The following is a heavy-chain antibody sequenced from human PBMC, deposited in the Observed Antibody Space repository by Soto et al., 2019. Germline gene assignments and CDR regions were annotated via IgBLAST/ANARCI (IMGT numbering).Heavy chain of an antibody. CDR1: GYFFTIYS. CDR2: INPSVGTS. D-gene: IGHD6-19*01. V-gene: IGHV1-46*01. CDR3: ARESAGRSDVESSGDFDS. J-gene: IGHJ4*02. Sequence: ASVKVSCKASGYFFTIYSIHWVRQAPGQGLQWMGMINPSVGTSNHAQKFQGRVTMTRDTSTSTVFMELSSLKSDDTAVYFCARESAGRSDVESSGDFDSWGQGTLVTVS.